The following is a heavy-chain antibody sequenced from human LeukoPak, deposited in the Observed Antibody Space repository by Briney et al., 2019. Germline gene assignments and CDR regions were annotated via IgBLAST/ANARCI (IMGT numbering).Heavy chain of an antibody. CDR3: ARENDSDAFDI. CDR2: IIPIFGTA. CDR1: GGTFSSYA. Sequence: SVTVSCKASGGTFSSYAVSWVRQAPGQGLEWMGGIIPIFGTANYAQKFQGRVTITADESTSTAYMELSSLRSEDTAVYYRARENDSDAFDIWGQGTMVTVSS. J-gene: IGHJ3*02. D-gene: IGHD1-1*01. V-gene: IGHV1-69*13.